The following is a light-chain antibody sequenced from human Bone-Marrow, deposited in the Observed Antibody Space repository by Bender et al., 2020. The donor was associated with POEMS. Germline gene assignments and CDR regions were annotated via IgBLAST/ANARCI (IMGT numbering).Light chain of an antibody. V-gene: IGLV2-14*03. CDR3: SSYAGSNNPVV. CDR1: SSDVGGYNY. CDR2: DVS. J-gene: IGLJ2*01. Sequence: QSALTQDASVSGSPGQSITISCTGTSSDVGGYNYVSWYQQHPGRAPKLLIYDVSYRPSGVSERFSGSKSGNTASLTISGLQAEDEADYFCSSYAGSNNPVVFGGGTKLTVL.